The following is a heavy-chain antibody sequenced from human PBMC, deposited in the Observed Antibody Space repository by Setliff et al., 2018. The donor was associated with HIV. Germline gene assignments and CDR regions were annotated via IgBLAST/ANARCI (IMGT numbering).Heavy chain of an antibody. CDR1: GGSFSGYY. D-gene: IGHD5-12*01. V-gene: IGHV4-34*12. J-gene: IGHJ4*02. CDR2: VFHSGST. Sequence: SETLSLTCAVDGGSFSGYYWSWIRQPPGKGLEWIGEVFHSGSTNYNPSLKSRVTISVDKSRNQFSLKLSSVTAADTAVYYCARRSGFALDYWGQGTLVTVSS. CDR3: ARRSGFALDY.